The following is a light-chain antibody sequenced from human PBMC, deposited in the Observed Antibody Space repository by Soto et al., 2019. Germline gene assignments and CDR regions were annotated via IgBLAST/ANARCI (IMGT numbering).Light chain of an antibody. Sequence: QPVLTQSPSASASLGASVKLTCTLSSGHSNYAIAWHQQQPEKGPRYLMRVNSDGSHNKGDGIPDRFSGSSSGAERYLTISSLQSEVEADYNCQTWGTGFKVFGRGTKLTVL. CDR2: VNSDGSH. CDR1: SGHSNYA. J-gene: IGLJ2*01. CDR3: QTWGTGFKV. V-gene: IGLV4-69*01.